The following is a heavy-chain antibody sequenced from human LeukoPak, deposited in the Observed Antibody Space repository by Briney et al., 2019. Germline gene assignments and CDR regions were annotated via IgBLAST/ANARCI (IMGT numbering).Heavy chain of an antibody. Sequence: SETLTLTCSVSGSSFTGYYWTWIRQTPGKGLEWIGYIYYSGSTNYNPSLKSRVTISVDTSKNQFSLKLSSVTAADTAVYYCARGDSGSYYDSSGSISYYFDFWGQGTLVTVSS. J-gene: IGHJ4*02. CDR2: IYYSGST. D-gene: IGHD3-22*01. CDR1: GSSFTGYY. V-gene: IGHV4-59*01. CDR3: ARGDSGSYYDSSGSISYYFDF.